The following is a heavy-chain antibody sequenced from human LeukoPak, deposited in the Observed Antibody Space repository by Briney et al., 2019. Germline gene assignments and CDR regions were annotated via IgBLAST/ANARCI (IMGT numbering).Heavy chain of an antibody. Sequence: SETLSLTCTVSGGSISSYYWSWLRQPPGKGLEWIGYIYYSGSTNYNPSLKSRVTISVDTSKNQFSLKLSSVTAADTAVYYCARHGPVHDAFDIWGQGTMVTVSS. V-gene: IGHV4-59*08. CDR3: ARHGPVHDAFDI. J-gene: IGHJ3*02. CDR2: IYYSGST. D-gene: IGHD4-17*01. CDR1: GGSISSYY.